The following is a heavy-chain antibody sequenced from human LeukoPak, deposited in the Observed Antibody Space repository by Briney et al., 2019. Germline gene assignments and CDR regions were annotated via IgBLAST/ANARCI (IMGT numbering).Heavy chain of an antibody. CDR3: ARESGGYGTFDL. CDR2: MNPNSGNT. D-gene: IGHD5-12*01. V-gene: IGHV1-8*01. CDR1: GYTFTSCD. J-gene: IGHJ2*01. Sequence: ASVKVSCKTSGYTFTSCDINWVRQATGQGLEWMGWMNPNSGNTGYSQKFQGRVTMTRNTSISTAYMELSSLRSEDTAVYYCARESGGYGTFDLWGRGTLVTVSS.